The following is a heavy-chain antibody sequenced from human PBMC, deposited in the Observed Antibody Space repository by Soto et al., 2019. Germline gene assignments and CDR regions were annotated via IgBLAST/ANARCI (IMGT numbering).Heavy chain of an antibody. D-gene: IGHD1-26*01. V-gene: IGHV4-61*08. J-gene: IGHJ4*02. CDR2: IYYSGST. Sequence: SETLSLTCAVSGGSISSGGYSWIWIRQPPGKGLEWIGYIYYSGSTNYNPSLKSRVTISVDTSKNQFSLKLSSVTAADTAVYYCARGVIVGATNLPPDNWGQGTLVTVSS. CDR3: ARGVIVGATNLPPDN. CDR1: GGSISSGGYS.